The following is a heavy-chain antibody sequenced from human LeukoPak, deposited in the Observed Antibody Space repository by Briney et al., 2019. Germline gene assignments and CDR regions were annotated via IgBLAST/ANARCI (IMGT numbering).Heavy chain of an antibody. Sequence: PGGSLRLSCAASGFTFSSYGMSWVRQAPGKGLEWVSYISSSSSTTYYADSVKGRFTISRDNAKNSLYLQMNSLRAADTAVYYCARDRMSSFDYWGQGTLVTVSS. CDR3: ARDRMSSFDY. D-gene: IGHD2-2*01. CDR1: GFTFSSYG. CDR2: ISSSSSTT. J-gene: IGHJ4*02. V-gene: IGHV3-48*01.